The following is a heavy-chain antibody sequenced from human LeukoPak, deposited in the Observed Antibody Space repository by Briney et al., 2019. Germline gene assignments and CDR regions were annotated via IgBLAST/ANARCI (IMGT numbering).Heavy chain of an antibody. J-gene: IGHJ4*02. V-gene: IGHV3-21*01. CDR1: GFTFSSYS. CDR3: ARDPAAGTAY. CDR2: ISSSSSYI. Sequence: GGSLRLSCAASGFTFSSYSMNWIRQAPGKGLEWVSSISSSSSYIYYADSVKGRFTISRDNAKNSLYLQMNSLRAGDTAVYYCARDPAAGTAYWGQGTLVTVSS. D-gene: IGHD6-13*01.